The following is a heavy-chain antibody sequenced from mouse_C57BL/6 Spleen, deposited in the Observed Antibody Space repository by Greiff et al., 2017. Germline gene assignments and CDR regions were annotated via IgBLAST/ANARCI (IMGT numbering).Heavy chain of an antibody. Sequence: QVQLQQSGAELVRPGASVKLSCKASGYTFTDYYINWVKQRPGQGLEWIARIYPGSGNTYYNEKFKGKATLTAEKSSSTAYMQLSSLTSEDSPVYFCARLASSSTYFDYWGQGTTLTVSS. CDR2: IYPGSGNT. CDR3: ARLASSSTYFDY. CDR1: GYTFTDYY. D-gene: IGHD1-1*01. V-gene: IGHV1-76*01. J-gene: IGHJ2*01.